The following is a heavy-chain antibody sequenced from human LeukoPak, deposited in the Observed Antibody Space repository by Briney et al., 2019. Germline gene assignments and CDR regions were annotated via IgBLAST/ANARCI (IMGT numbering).Heavy chain of an antibody. V-gene: IGHV3-23*01. CDR1: GFTFSSYA. Sequence: GGSLRLSCAASGFTFSSYAMSWVRQAPGKGLEWVSAISGSGGSTYYADSVKGRFTISRDNSKNTLYLQMNSLRAEDTAVYYCATQRDYWFGELLNLDYWGQGTLVTVSS. CDR3: ATQRDYWFGELLNLDY. CDR2: ISGSGGST. J-gene: IGHJ4*02. D-gene: IGHD3-10*01.